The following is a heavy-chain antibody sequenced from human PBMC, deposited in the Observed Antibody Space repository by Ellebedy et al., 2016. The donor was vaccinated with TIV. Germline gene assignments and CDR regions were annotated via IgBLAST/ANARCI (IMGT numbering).Heavy chain of an antibody. CDR1: GGTFSSYA. D-gene: IGHD2-2*01. CDR2: INPIFGTA. V-gene: IGHV1-69*13. Sequence: SVKVSXXASGGTFSSYAISWVRQAPGQGLEWMGGINPIFGTANYAQKFQGRVTITADESTSTAYMELSSLRSEDTAVYYCARSGSYCSSTSCYYYYWGQGTLVTVSS. J-gene: IGHJ4*02. CDR3: ARSGSYCSSTSCYYYY.